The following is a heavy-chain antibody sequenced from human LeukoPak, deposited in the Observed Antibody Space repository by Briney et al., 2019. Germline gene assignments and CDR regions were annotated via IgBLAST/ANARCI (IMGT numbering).Heavy chain of an antibody. Sequence: GASVKVSCKASGYTFTSYGISWVRQAPGQGLEWMGWISAYNGNTNYAQKLQGRVTMTTDTSTSTAYMELRSLRSDDTAVYYCAKDRIAAVGTPYYYYGMDVWGQGTTVTVSS. CDR3: AKDRIAAVGTPYYYYGMDV. CDR1: GYTFTSYG. CDR2: ISAYNGNT. D-gene: IGHD6-13*01. J-gene: IGHJ6*02. V-gene: IGHV1-18*01.